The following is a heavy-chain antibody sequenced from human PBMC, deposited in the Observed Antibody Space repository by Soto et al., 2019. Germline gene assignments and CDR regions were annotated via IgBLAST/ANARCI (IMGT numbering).Heavy chain of an antibody. J-gene: IGHJ6*03. V-gene: IGHV3-11*01. Sequence: GGSLRLSCAASGFTFSDYYMSWIRQAPGKGLEWVSYISSSGSTIYYADSVKGRFTISRDNAKNSLYLQMNSLRAEDTAVYYCAREESWQLVHEDYYYMDVWGKGTTVTVSS. CDR1: GFTFSDYY. CDR2: ISSSGSTI. D-gene: IGHD6-13*01. CDR3: AREESWQLVHEDYYYMDV.